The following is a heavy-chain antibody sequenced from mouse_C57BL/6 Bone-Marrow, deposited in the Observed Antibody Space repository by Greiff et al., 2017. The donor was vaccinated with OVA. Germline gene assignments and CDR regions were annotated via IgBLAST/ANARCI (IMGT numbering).Heavy chain of an antibody. V-gene: IGHV1-74*01. J-gene: IGHJ3*01. CDR1: GYTFTSYW. Sequence: VKLQQPGAELVKPGASVKVSCKASGYTFTSYWMHWVKQRPGQGLEWIGRIHPSDGDTNYNQKFKGKATLTVDKSSSTAYMQLRSLTSEDSAVSYCAIAGSSYEDWFAYWGQGTPVTVSA. D-gene: IGHD1-1*01. CDR3: AIAGSSYEDWFAY. CDR2: IHPSDGDT.